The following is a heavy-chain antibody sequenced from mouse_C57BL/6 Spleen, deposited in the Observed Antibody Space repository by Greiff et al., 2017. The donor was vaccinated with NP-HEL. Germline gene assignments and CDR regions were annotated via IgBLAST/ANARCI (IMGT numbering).Heavy chain of an antibody. D-gene: IGHD2-2*01. V-gene: IGHV1-81*01. CDR1: GYTFTSYG. J-gene: IGHJ3*01. CDR3: ARRDGGYDFAWFAY. CDR2: IYPRSGNT. Sequence: QVQLQQSGAELARPGASVKLSCKASGYTFTSYGISWVKQRTGQGLEWIGEIYPRSGNTYYNEKFKGKATLTADKSSSTAYMELRSLTSEDSAVYFCARRDGGYDFAWFAYWGQGTLVTVSA.